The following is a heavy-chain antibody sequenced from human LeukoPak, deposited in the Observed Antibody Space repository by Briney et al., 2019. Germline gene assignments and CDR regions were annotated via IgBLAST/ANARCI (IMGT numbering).Heavy chain of an antibody. J-gene: IGHJ4*02. CDR2: IYHSGST. V-gene: IGHV4-38-2*02. CDR3: ARVTLGSGWYKPDFDGY. CDR1: GYPISSGYY. Sequence: SETLSLTCTVSGYPISSGYYWGWIRRPPGKGLEWIGSIYHSGSTYYNPSLKSRVTISVDTSKNQFSLKLSSVTAADTAVYYCARVTLGSGWYKPDFDGYWGQGTLVTVPS. D-gene: IGHD6-19*01.